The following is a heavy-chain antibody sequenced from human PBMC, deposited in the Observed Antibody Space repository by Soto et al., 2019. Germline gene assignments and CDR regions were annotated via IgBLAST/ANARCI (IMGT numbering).Heavy chain of an antibody. Sequence: SETLSLTCTVSGGSISSGGYYWSWIRQHPGKGLEWIGYIYYSGSTYYNPSLKSRVTISVDTSKNQFSLKLSSVTAADTAVYYCARDVYCSVVSCFGFDYWGQGTLVIFSS. D-gene: IGHD2-15*01. J-gene: IGHJ4*02. V-gene: IGHV4-31*03. CDR3: ARDVYCSVVSCFGFDY. CDR2: IYYSGST. CDR1: GGSISSGGYY.